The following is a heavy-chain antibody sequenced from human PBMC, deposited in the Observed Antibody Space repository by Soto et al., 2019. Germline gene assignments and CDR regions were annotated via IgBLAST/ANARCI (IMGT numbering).Heavy chain of an antibody. Sequence: QVQLVESGGGVVQPGRSLRLSCAASGFTFSSYGMHWVRQAPGKGLEWVAVIWYDGSNKYYADSVKGRFTISRDNSKNTLYLQMISLRAEDTAVYYCARDPFTFSMTTVTSIWFDPWGQGTLVTVSS. J-gene: IGHJ5*02. V-gene: IGHV3-33*01. CDR3: ARDPFTFSMTTVTSIWFDP. CDR1: GFTFSSYG. CDR2: IWYDGSNK. D-gene: IGHD4-17*01.